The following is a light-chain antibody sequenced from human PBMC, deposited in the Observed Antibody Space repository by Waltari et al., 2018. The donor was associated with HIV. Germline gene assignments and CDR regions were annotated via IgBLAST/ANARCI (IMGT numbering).Light chain of an antibody. J-gene: IGLJ2*01. V-gene: IGLV1-40*01. CDR2: GNS. CDR3: QSYDSSLSGVV. CDR1: SSNIGAGYD. Sequence: PGQRVTISCTGSSSNIGAGYDVHWYQQLPGTAPKLLIYGNSNRPSGVPDRFSGSKSGTSASLAITGLQAEDEADYYCQSYDSSLSGVVFGGGTKLTVL.